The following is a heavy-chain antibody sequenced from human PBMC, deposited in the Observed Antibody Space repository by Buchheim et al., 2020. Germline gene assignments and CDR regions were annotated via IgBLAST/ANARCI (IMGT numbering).Heavy chain of an antibody. CDR3: AKEGQQLDYYYYYGMDV. CDR2: ISYDGSNK. Sequence: QVQLVESGGGVVQPGRSLRLSCAASGFTFSSYGMHWVRQAPGKGLEWVAVISYDGSNKYYADSVKGRFTISRENSKNTLYLQMNSLRAEDTAVYYCAKEGQQLDYYYYYGMDVWGQGTT. D-gene: IGHD6-13*01. V-gene: IGHV3-30*18. CDR1: GFTFSSYG. J-gene: IGHJ6*02.